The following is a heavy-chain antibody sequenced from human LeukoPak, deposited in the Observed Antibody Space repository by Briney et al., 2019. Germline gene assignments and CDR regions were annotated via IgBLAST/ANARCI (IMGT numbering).Heavy chain of an antibody. Sequence: SQTLPLTCAISGDSVSSNIVAWNWIRQSPSRGFEWLGRTYYRSRWYNDYAVSVKSRLTFKADTSKNQFSLHLNSVTPEDTAVYYCARGGAEAGGYDYWGQGTLVTVSS. D-gene: IGHD6-19*01. CDR2: TYYRSRWYN. V-gene: IGHV6-1*01. J-gene: IGHJ4*02. CDR1: GDSVSSNIVA. CDR3: ARGGAEAGGYDY.